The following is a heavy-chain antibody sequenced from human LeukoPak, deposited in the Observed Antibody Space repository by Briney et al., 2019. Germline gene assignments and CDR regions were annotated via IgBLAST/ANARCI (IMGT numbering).Heavy chain of an antibody. V-gene: IGHV1-69-2*01. J-gene: IGHJ3*02. CDR1: GYTFTDYY. CDR3: ATSRPGDPDAFDI. Sequence: ASVKVSCKVSGYTFTDYYMHRVQQAPGKGLEWMGLVDPEDGETIYAEKFQGRVTITADTSTDTAYMELSSLRSEDTAVYYCATSRPGDPDAFDIWGQGTMVTVSS. CDR2: VDPEDGET. D-gene: IGHD4-17*01.